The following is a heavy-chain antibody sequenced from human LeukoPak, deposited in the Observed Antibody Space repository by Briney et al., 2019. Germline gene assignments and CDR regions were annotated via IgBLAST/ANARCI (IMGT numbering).Heavy chain of an antibody. CDR1: GYTFTDYY. D-gene: IGHD2-2*01. CDR2: INPNSGGT. J-gene: IGHJ3*02. Sequence: ASVKVSFKASGYTFTDYYMHWVRQAPGQGREWMGWINPNSGGTNYAQKFQGWVTMTRDTSISTAYMELSRLRSDDTAVYYCARDNGYCSSTSCLNAFDIWGQGAMVTVSS. V-gene: IGHV1-2*04. CDR3: ARDNGYCSSTSCLNAFDI.